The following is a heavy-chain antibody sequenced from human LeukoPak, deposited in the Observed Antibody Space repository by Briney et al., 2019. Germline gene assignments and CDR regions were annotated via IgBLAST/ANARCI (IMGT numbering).Heavy chain of an antibody. Sequence: GSLRLSCAASGFTVSSNYMSWVRQPPGKGLEWIGEINHSGSTNYNPSLKSRVTISVDTSKNQFSLKLSSVTAADTAVYYCARAYSFWSGYYPYNWFDPWGQGTLVTVSS. CDR1: GFTVSSNY. CDR3: ARAYSFWSGYYPYNWFDP. D-gene: IGHD3-3*01. V-gene: IGHV4-34*01. J-gene: IGHJ5*02. CDR2: INHSGST.